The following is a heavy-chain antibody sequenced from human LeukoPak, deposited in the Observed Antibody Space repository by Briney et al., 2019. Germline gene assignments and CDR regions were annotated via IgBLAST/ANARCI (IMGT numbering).Heavy chain of an antibody. Sequence: GESLKISCRGSGYSFPTYWIAWVRQMPGKGLEWMGIIYPDESNIRYSPSFQGQVTISADKSISTAYLQWSSLKASGTAMYYCARPPSRGYSSSFEYWGQGTLVTVSS. CDR2: IYPDESNI. J-gene: IGHJ4*02. D-gene: IGHD2-2*03. CDR1: GYSFPTYW. CDR3: ARPPSRGYSSSFEY. V-gene: IGHV5-51*01.